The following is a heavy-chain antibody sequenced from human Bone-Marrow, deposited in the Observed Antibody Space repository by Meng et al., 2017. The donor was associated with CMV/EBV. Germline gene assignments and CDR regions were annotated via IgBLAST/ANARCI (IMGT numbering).Heavy chain of an antibody. Sequence: ASVKVSCKASGYTFTGYYMHWVRQAPGQGLEWMGWINPNSGGTNYAQKFQGRVTITADKSTSTAYMELSSLRSEDTAVYYCARTPPSIYDVFSGQYYFDYWGQGTLVTVSS. V-gene: IGHV1-2*02. CDR2: INPNSGGT. CDR1: GYTFTGYY. J-gene: IGHJ4*02. D-gene: IGHD3-9*01. CDR3: ARTPPSIYDVFSGQYYFDY.